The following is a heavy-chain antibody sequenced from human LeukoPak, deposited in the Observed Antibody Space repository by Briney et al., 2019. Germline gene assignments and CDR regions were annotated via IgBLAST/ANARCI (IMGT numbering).Heavy chain of an antibody. CDR3: ARDFDYYDSSGYLFY. CDR1: GYTFTEYY. V-gene: IGHV1-2*02. J-gene: IGHJ4*02. Sequence: ASVKVSCKASGYTFTEYYIHWVRQAPGQGLEWMGWINPNSGGTNYAQKFQGRVTMTRDTSISTAYMELSRLRSDDTAVYYCARDFDYYDSSGYLFYWGQGTLVTVSS. D-gene: IGHD3-22*01. CDR2: INPNSGGT.